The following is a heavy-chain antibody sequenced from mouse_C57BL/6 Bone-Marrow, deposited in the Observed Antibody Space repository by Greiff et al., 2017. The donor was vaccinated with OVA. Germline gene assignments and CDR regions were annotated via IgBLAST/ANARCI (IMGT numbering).Heavy chain of an antibody. D-gene: IGHD1-1*01. Sequence: EVQLQQSGPELVKPGASVKILCKASGYTFTDYNMDWVKQSHGKSLEWIGDFNPNNGGIIYNQKSTGKATLTVDKSTSTAYMELRSLTSEDTAVYYCAVLRYYYAMDYWGQGTSVTVSS. V-gene: IGHV1-18*01. CDR2: FNPNNGGI. J-gene: IGHJ4*01. CDR1: GYTFTDYN. CDR3: AVLRYYYAMDY.